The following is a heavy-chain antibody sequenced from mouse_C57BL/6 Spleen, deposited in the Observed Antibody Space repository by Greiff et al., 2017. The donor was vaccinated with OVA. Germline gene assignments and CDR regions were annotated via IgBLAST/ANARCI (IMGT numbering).Heavy chain of an antibody. J-gene: IGHJ4*01. CDR2: INPSSGYT. V-gene: IGHV1-7*01. D-gene: IGHD1-1*01. CDR3: APTTVVTGAMDY. CDR1: GYTFTSYW. Sequence: VQVVESGAELAKPGASVKLSCKASGYTFTSYWMHWVKQRPGQGLEWIGYINPSSGYTKYNQKFKDKATLTADKSSSTAYMQLSSLTYEDSAVYYCAPTTVVTGAMDYWGQGTSVTVSS.